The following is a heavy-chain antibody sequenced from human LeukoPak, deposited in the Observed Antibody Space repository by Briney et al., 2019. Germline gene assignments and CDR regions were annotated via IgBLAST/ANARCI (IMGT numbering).Heavy chain of an antibody. J-gene: IGHJ4*02. D-gene: IGHD3-22*01. Sequence: ASVKVSCKASGGTFSSYAISWVRQAPGQGLEWMGGIIPIFGTANHAQKFQGRVTITADESTSTAYMELSSLRSEDTAVYYCARNYYDSSGYYPDYWGQGTLVTVSS. CDR3: ARNYYDSSGYYPDY. V-gene: IGHV1-69*13. CDR2: IIPIFGTA. CDR1: GGTFSSYA.